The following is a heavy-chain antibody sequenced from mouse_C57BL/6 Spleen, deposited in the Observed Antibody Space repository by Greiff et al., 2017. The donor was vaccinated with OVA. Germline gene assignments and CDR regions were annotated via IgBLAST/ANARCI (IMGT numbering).Heavy chain of an antibody. CDR2: IDPSDSYT. CDR3: ARRHYGSRIMDY. V-gene: IGHV1-69*01. Sequence: QVQLKESGPELVMPGASVKLSCKASGYTFTSYWMHWVKQRPGQGLEWIGEIDPSDSYTNYNQKFKGKSTLTVDKSSSTAYMQLSSLTSEDSAVYYCARRHYGSRIMDYWGQGTSVTVSS. J-gene: IGHJ4*01. CDR1: GYTFTSYW. D-gene: IGHD1-1*01.